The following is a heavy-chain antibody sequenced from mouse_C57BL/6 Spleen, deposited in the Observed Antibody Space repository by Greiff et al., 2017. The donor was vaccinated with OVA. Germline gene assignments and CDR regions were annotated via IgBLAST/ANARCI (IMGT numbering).Heavy chain of an antibody. J-gene: IGHJ2*01. CDR1: GYTFTSYW. V-gene: IGHV1-52*01. CDR3: AKEGIYFDY. CDR2: IDPSDSET. Sequence: QVQLKESGAELVRPGSSVKLSCKASGYTFTSYWMHWVKQRPIQGLEWIGNIDPSDSETHYNQKFKDKATLTVDKSSSTAYMQLSSLTSEDSAVYYCAKEGIYFDYWGQGTTLTVSS.